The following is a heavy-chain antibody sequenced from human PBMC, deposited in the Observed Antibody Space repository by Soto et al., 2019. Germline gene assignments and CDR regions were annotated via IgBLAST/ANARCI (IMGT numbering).Heavy chain of an antibody. V-gene: IGHV3-21*01. CDR3: ARDYSSSYYYYGMDV. J-gene: IGHJ6*02. CDR2: ISSSSSYI. Sequence: EVQLVESGGGLVKPGGSLRLSCAASGFTFSSYSMNWVRQAPGKGLEWVSSISSSSSYIYYADSVKGRFTISRDNAKNSLKLQMNSLRAEDTAVYYCARDYSSSYYYYGMDVWGQGTTVTVSS. CDR1: GFTFSSYS. D-gene: IGHD6-13*01.